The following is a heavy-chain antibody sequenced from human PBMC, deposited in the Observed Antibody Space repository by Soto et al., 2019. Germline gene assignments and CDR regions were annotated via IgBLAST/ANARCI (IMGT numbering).Heavy chain of an antibody. V-gene: IGHV1-3*01. Sequence: ASVKVSCKASGYTFTSYAMHWVRQAPGQRLEWMGWINAGNGNTKYSQKFQGRVTITRDTSASTAYMELSSLRSEDTAVYYCARVGTFSGYFDYWGQGTLVTVSS. CDR3: ARVGTFSGYFDY. D-gene: IGHD1-26*01. J-gene: IGHJ4*02. CDR2: INAGNGNT. CDR1: GYTFTSYA.